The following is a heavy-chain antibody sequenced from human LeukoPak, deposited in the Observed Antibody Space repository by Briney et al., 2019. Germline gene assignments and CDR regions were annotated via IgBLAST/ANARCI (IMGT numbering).Heavy chain of an antibody. V-gene: IGHV1-24*01. CDR1: GYTLTELS. D-gene: IGHD2-21*02. J-gene: IGHJ5*02. Sequence: ASVKVSCKVSGYTLTELSMHWVRQAPGKGLEWMGGFDPEDGETIYAQEFQGRVTMTEDTSTDTAYMELSSLRSEDTAVYYCATWVVVTAIRNWFDPWGQGTLVTVSS. CDR3: ATWVVVTAIRNWFDP. CDR2: FDPEDGET.